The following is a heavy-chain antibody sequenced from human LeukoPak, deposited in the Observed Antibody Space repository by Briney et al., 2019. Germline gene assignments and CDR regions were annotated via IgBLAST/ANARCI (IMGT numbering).Heavy chain of an antibody. Sequence: SETLSLTCTVSGGSTSSYYWSWLRQPPGKGLEWIGYIYYSGSTNYNPSLKSRVTISLDTSKNQFSLKLSSLTAADTAVYYCARRVAGESRAFDIWGQGTMVTVSS. CDR2: IYYSGST. V-gene: IGHV4-59*01. J-gene: IGHJ3*02. CDR3: ARRVAGESRAFDI. D-gene: IGHD3-10*01. CDR1: GGSTSSYY.